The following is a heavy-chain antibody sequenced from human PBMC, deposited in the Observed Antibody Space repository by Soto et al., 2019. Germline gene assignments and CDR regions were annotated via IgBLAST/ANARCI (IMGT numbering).Heavy chain of an antibody. CDR2: ITTDKGKT. CDR3: ATRSPAFDY. CDR1: GYTFTSYG. J-gene: IGHJ4*02. V-gene: IGHV1-18*01. Sequence: QVQLVHSGSEVKKPGASVKVSCKTSGYTFTSYGITWVRQAPGQGLEWMGWITTDKGKTTYAQKFQGRVTMTTDISTSTAYMELRSLRSDDTAVYYCATRSPAFDYWGQGTLVTVSS.